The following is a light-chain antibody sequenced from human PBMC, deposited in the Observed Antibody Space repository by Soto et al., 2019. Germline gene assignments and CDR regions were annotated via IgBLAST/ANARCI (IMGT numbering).Light chain of an antibody. CDR2: GAS. V-gene: IGKV3-15*01. CDR1: RSVSSD. J-gene: IGKJ1*01. Sequence: EIVMPQYPATLSVSPGERATLSCRASRSVSSDLAWSQQKPGPAPRLLFYGASFRATGIPDRFSGSGSGTEFTLTINSLQSEDSAIYYCHQDVNWQWTFGQGTKVEVK. CDR3: HQDVNWQWT.